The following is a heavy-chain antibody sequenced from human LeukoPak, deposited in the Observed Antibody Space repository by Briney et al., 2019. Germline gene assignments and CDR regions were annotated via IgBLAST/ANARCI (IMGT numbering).Heavy chain of an antibody. Sequence: SETLSLTCTVSGGSISRYYWSWIRQPPGKGLEWIGYKDYSGSTNYNRSLRSRVTISVDTSKNQFSLKLSSVTAADTAVYYCARVYYSSSYDYWYFDLWGRGTLVTVSS. CDR1: GGSISRYY. CDR3: ARVYYSSSYDYWYFDL. J-gene: IGHJ2*01. CDR2: KDYSGST. D-gene: IGHD6-13*01. V-gene: IGHV4-59*01.